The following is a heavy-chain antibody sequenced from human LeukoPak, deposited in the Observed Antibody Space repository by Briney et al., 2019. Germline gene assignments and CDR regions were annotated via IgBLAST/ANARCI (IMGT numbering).Heavy chain of an antibody. CDR1: GGSFSGYY. Sequence: SETLSLTCAVYGGSFSGYYWSWIRQPPGKGLEWIGEINHSGSTNYNPSLKSRVPISVDTSKNQFSLKLSSVTAADTAVYYCARGNYGMDVWGQGTTVTVSS. V-gene: IGHV4-34*01. J-gene: IGHJ6*02. CDR2: INHSGST. CDR3: ARGNYGMDV.